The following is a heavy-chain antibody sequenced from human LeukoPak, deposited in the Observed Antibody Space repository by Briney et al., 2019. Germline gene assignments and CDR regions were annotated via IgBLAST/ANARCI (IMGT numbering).Heavy chain of an antibody. D-gene: IGHD5-18*01. CDR1: GFTFSNYW. CDR2: INRDGSGI. Sequence: GGSLRLSCAASGFTFSNYWMHWVRQAPGKGLVWISRINRDGSGITYADSVKGRFTISRDNAKSILYLQMNSLRAEDTAVYYCANTGYNYEFDYWGQGTLVTVSS. V-gene: IGHV3-74*01. J-gene: IGHJ4*02. CDR3: ANTGYNYEFDY.